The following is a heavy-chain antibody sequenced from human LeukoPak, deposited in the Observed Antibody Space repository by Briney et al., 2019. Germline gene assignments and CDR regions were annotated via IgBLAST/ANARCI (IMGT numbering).Heavy chain of an antibody. CDR2: TKKKAYGATT. V-gene: IGHV3-49*04. D-gene: IGHD3-22*01. J-gene: IGHJ4*02. CDR3: ARDDSPDDH. CDR1: GFTFGAYR. Sequence: GGSLRLSCTTSGFTFGAYRMSWVRQAPGEGLEWVGFTKKKAYGATTEYAASVKGRFTISRDDSKSIAYLQMNNLKIEDTAVYYCARDDSPDDHWGQGTLVTVSS.